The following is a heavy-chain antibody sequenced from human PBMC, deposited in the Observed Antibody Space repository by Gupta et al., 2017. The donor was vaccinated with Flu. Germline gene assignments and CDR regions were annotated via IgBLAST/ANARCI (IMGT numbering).Heavy chain of an antibody. CDR3: AREADKQHLPLHWFDP. CDR1: GGSFSGYF. CDR2: INHSGST. Sequence: QVQVQQWGAGLLKPSETLSLTCGVYGGSFSGYFWSWLRQPPGKGLEWIGQINHSGSTNYNPSLKSRVTISVDTSKNQLSLKLSSLTAADTAVYYCAREADKQHLPLHWFDPWGQGTLVTVSS. D-gene: IGHD6-13*01. J-gene: IGHJ5*02. V-gene: IGHV4-34*01.